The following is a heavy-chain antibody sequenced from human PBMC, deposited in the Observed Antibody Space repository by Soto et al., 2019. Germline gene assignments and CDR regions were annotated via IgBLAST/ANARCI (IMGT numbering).Heavy chain of an antibody. J-gene: IGHJ5*02. CDR3: XRTGYCNSTKCYNWFDP. V-gene: IGHV3-74*03. Sequence: GGSLRLSCAASGFTFSNYWMNWVRQAPGKGLVWVSRINSHGNITTYADSVKGRFTISRDNAKNTLHLQMNSLRAEDTAVYYCXRTGYCNSTKCYNWFDPWGQGTLVTVSS. CDR1: GFTFSNYW. CDR2: INSHGNIT. D-gene: IGHD2-2*01.